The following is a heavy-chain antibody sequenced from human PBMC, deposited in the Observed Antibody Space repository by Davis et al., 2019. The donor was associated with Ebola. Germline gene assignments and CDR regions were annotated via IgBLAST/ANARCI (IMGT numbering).Heavy chain of an antibody. CDR1: GFTFSSYA. CDR3: ARDLGYSYGALDY. Sequence: GESLKISCAASGFTFSSYAMHWVRQAPGKGLEWVAVISYDGSNKYYADSVKGRFTISRDNSKNTLYLQMNSLRAEDTAVYYCARDLGYSYGALDYWGQGTLVTVSS. V-gene: IGHV3-30-3*01. CDR2: ISYDGSNK. J-gene: IGHJ4*02. D-gene: IGHD5-18*01.